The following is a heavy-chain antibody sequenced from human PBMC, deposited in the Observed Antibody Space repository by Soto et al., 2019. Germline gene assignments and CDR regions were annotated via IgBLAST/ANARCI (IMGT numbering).Heavy chain of an antibody. CDR3: ARSYSSSQQYDY. CDR1: GYTFTGFS. D-gene: IGHD6-13*01. CDR2: INAGSGNT. J-gene: IGHJ4*02. Sequence: GASVKVSCKASGYTFTGFSLHWVRQAPGQRLEWMGIINAGSGNTKYAQKFQGRVTVTRDTSTNTVYMELSSLRSEDTAVYYCARSYSSSQQYDYWGQGTLVTVSS. V-gene: IGHV1-3*01.